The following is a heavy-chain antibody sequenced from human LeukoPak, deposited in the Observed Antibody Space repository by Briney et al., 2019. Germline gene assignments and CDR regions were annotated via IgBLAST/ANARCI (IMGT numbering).Heavy chain of an antibody. CDR2: IYYSGST. D-gene: IGHD6-13*01. CDR1: GGSISSYY. V-gene: IGHV4-59*08. CDR3: ARQGSSWYGHDYGMDV. Sequence: PSETLSLTCTVSGGSISSYYGSWIRQPPGKGLEWIGYIYYSGSTNYNPSLKSRVTISVDTSKNQFSLKLSSVTAADTAVYYCARQGSSWYGHDYGMDVWGQGTTVTVSS. J-gene: IGHJ6*02.